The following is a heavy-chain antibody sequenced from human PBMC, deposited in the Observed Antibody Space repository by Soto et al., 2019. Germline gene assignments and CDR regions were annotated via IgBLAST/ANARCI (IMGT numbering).Heavy chain of an antibody. J-gene: IGHJ5*01. CDR3: ARESPIPGHNWFAS. V-gene: IGHV4-59*01. Sequence: SETLSLTCTVSGGSISSYYWSWIRQPPGKGLEWIGYIYYSGSTNYNPSLKSRVTISVDTSKNQFSLKLSSVTAADTAVYYCARESPIPGHNWFASWGQGSLVTVSS. CDR2: IYYSGST. CDR1: GGSISSYY.